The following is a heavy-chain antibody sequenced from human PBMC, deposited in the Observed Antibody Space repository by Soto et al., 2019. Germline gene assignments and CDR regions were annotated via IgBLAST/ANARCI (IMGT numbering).Heavy chain of an antibody. V-gene: IGHV3-43*01. D-gene: IGHD3-3*01. CDR1: GFTFDDYT. CDR3: ARSRLDTIFGVVKSYYYGMDV. CDR2: ISWDGGST. J-gene: IGHJ6*02. Sequence: GGSLRLSCAASGFTFDDYTMHWVRQAPGKGLEWVSLISWDGGSTYYADSVKGRFTISRDNSKNSLYLQMNSLRTEDTALYYCARSRLDTIFGVVKSYYYGMDVWGQGTTVTVSS.